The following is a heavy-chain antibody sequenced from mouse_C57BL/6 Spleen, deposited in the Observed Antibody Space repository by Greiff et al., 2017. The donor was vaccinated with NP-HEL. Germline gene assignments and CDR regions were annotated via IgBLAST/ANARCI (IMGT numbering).Heavy chain of an antibody. CDR2: IHPNSGST. CDR3: ARSDSSGYPFAY. Sequence: QVQLQQPGAELVKPGASVKLSCKASGYTFTSYWMHWVKQRPGQGLEWIGMIHPNSGSTNSNEKFKSKATLTVDKSSSTADMQLSSLTSEDSAVYYCARSDSSGYPFAYWGQGTLVTVSA. V-gene: IGHV1-64*01. J-gene: IGHJ3*01. D-gene: IGHD3-2*02. CDR1: GYTFTSYW.